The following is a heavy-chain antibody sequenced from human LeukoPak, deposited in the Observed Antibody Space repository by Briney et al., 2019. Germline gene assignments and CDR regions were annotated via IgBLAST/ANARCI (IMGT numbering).Heavy chain of an antibody. J-gene: IGHJ3*02. CDR1: GGTISSNA. V-gene: IGHV1-69*13. CDR2: VIPIFGSA. CDR3: ARVTDYTMGGTAFDI. D-gene: IGHD4-11*01. Sequence: SVKVSCKASGGTISSNAIGWVRQAPGQGLEWMGGVIPIFGSANYAQKFQGRVTIIADESTSTAYMELSSLRSEDTAVYYCARVTDYTMGGTAFDIWGQGTMVTVSS.